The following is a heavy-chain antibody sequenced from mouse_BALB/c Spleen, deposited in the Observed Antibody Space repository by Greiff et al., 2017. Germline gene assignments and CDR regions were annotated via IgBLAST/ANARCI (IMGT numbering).Heavy chain of an antibody. CDR2: ISSGGSYT. Sequence: EVHLVESGGGLVKPGGSLKLSCAASGFTFSSYAMSWVRQTPEKRLEWVATISSGGSYTYYPDSVKGRFTISRDNAKNTLYLQMSSLRSEDTAMYYCARQEITTVVADYWGQGTTLTVSS. J-gene: IGHJ2*01. V-gene: IGHV5-9-3*01. D-gene: IGHD1-1*01. CDR1: GFTFSSYA. CDR3: ARQEITTVVADY.